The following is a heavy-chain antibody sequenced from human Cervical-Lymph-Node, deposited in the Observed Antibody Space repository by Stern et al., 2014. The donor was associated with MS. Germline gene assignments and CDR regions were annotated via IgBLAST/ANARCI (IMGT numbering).Heavy chain of an antibody. CDR2: IIPILDTT. V-gene: IGHV1-69*11. Sequence: VQLVESGAEVKKPGSSVKVSCKSSGDTFSTHDISWVRQAPGQGLERMGRIIPILDTTDYAQKFQGRLTIDADESTSTAYMELSSLTPDDTAVYYCAREKSDCSGGSCFSSLDYWGQGTLVTVSS. D-gene: IGHD2-15*01. CDR3: AREKSDCSGGSCFSSLDY. J-gene: IGHJ4*02. CDR1: GDTFSTHD.